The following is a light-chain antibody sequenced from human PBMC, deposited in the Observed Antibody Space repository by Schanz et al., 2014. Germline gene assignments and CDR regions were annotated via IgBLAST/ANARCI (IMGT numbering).Light chain of an antibody. CDR3: SSYADTYTSLV. Sequence: QSALTQPASVSGSPGQSITISCTGTSSDIGGYNYVSWYQQHPGKAPKVMIFDVSNRPSGVSNRFSGSKSGNTASLTVSGLQAEDEADYYCSSYADTYTSLVFGGGTKLTVL. V-gene: IGLV2-14*03. CDR1: SSDIGGYNY. J-gene: IGLJ2*01. CDR2: DVS.